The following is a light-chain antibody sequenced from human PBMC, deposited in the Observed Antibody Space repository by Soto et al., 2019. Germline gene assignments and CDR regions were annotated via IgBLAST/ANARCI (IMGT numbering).Light chain of an antibody. V-gene: IGKV3D-20*02. CDR2: DAS. CDR3: QQRSNWPPT. J-gene: IGKJ5*01. CDR1: QTVRNNY. Sequence: EFVLTQSPCTLSLSPGERATLSCRASQTVRNNYLAWYQQKPGQAPRLLIYDASSRATGIPDRFSGSGSGTDFTLTISSLEPEDFAVYYCQQRSNWPPTFGQGTRLEIK.